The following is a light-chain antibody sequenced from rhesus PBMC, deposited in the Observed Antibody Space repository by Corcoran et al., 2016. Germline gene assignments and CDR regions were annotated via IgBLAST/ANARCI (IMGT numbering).Light chain of an antibody. V-gene: IGKV1-22*01. Sequence: DIQMTQSPSSLSASVGDTVTITCRASQSISSWLDWYQKKPGKAPKVLLYKASSLQSGVPSRFRGSGSGTDVTLPISSLQPEDFANYYCLQYSSSPLTFGGGTKVEIK. CDR2: KAS. J-gene: IGKJ4*01. CDR1: QSISSW. CDR3: LQYSSSPLT.